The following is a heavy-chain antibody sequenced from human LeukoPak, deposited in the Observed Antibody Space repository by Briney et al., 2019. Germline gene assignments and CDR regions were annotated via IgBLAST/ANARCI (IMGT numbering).Heavy chain of an antibody. D-gene: IGHD5-24*01. V-gene: IGHV5-51*01. CDR3: ARLPVATMALDY. CDR1: GYSFISYW. CDR2: IYPGDSGT. J-gene: IGHJ4*02. Sequence: GGSLKISCKGSGYSFISYWIGWVRQMPGKGLEWMGIIYPGDSGTRYSPSFQGQVTISADKSISTAYLQWSSLKASDTAMYYCARLPVATMALDYWGQGTLVTASS.